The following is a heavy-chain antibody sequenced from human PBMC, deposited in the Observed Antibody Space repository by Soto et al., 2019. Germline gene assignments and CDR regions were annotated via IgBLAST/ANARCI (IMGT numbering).Heavy chain of an antibody. CDR1: GGTFSSYA. J-gene: IGHJ4*02. V-gene: IGHV1-18*01. D-gene: IGHD3-22*01. Sequence: ASVKVSCKASGGTFSSYAIIWVRQAPGQGLEWMGWINPSDGNRNFAQKFEDRVTMTKATSTNTVFLELRSLKSDDTAIYYCARDRLRGYDSSGFYSWGQGTMVTVSS. CDR3: ARDRLRGYDSSGFYS. CDR2: INPSDGNR.